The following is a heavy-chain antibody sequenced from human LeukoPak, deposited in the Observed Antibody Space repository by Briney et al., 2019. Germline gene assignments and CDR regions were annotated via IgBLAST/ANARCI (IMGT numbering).Heavy chain of an antibody. CDR1: GYTFTSYG. J-gene: IGHJ3*02. CDR2: ISAYNGST. V-gene: IGHV1-18*01. D-gene: IGHD3-22*01. CDR3: ARDLATTYYYDSSGYSDAFDI. Sequence: ASVKVSCKASGYTFTSYGISWVRQAPGQGLEWMGWISAYNGSTNYAQKLQGRVTMTTDTSTSTAYMELRSLRSDDTAVYYCARDLATTYYYDSSGYSDAFDIWGQGTMVTVSS.